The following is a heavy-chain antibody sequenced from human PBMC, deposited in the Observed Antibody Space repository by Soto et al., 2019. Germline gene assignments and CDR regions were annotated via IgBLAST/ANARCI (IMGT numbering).Heavy chain of an antibody. J-gene: IGHJ6*02. D-gene: IGHD6-19*01. V-gene: IGHV1-69*01. Sequence: QVQLVQSGAEVKKPGSSVKVSCKASGGTFSSYAISWVRQAPGQGLEWMGGSIPIFGTANYAQKFQGRVNITADESKSTAYMELRSLRSEDTAVYYCASASRGQWLVPVDYYGMDGWGQGTTVTVSS. CDR1: GGTFSSYA. CDR2: SIPIFGTA. CDR3: ASASRGQWLVPVDYYGMDG.